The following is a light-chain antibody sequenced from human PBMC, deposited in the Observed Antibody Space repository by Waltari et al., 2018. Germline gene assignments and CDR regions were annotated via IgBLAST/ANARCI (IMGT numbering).Light chain of an antibody. V-gene: IGKV1-5*03. J-gene: IGKJ1*01. Sequence: DIQMTQSPSTLSASVGDRVPITCRASQSVNRWLAWYQQKPGKAPKLLISKASALQNGVAPRFSGGGSGTEFILTISNLQPDDSSTYYCQQYEAFPVTFGHGTKVEIK. CDR3: QQYEAFPVT. CDR1: QSVNRW. CDR2: KAS.